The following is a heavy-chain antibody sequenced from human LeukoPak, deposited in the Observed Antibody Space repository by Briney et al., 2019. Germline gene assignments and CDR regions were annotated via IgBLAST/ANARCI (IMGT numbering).Heavy chain of an antibody. Sequence: ASVKVSCKASGYTFTDYYIHWVRQAPGQGLEWVGIINPSFGSTTYAQSFQGRVAMTRDTSTSTVYMELSSLRSEDTAVYYCARELRSVETPRYNYFDYWGQGTPVTVSS. CDR1: GYTFTDYY. CDR2: INPSFGST. J-gene: IGHJ4*02. D-gene: IGHD4-23*01. V-gene: IGHV1-46*01. CDR3: ARELRSVETPRYNYFDY.